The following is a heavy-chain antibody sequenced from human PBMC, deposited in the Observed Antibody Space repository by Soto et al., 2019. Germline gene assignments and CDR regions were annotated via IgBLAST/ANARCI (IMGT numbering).Heavy chain of an antibody. CDR2: IMPVFATP. Sequence: QVQLVQSGAEVKKPGSSVKVSCKASGGTFSTSAISWVRQAPGQGLEWVGGIMPVFATPDYAQKFQGRVTITADESPTTAYLELTSLRTDDTAVYYCARDKDRQHLGGNYYYILDVWGQGSAITVSS. J-gene: IGHJ6*02. V-gene: IGHV1-69*12. CDR3: ARDKDRQHLGGNYYYILDV. CDR1: GGTFSTSA.